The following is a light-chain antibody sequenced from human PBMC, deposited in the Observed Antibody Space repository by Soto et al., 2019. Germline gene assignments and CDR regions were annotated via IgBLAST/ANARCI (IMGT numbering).Light chain of an antibody. CDR1: QNISSW. J-gene: IGKJ1*01. CDR3: QHYKAFSPWT. Sequence: IHMTHSPSALSASVLYRVTITFLASQNISSWLAWYQQKAGKAPKSLIYDASSLESGVPSRMSGSGSGTEFTLTITNLQPDDSATYYCQHYKAFSPWTFGQGTKVDI. CDR2: DAS. V-gene: IGKV1-5*01.